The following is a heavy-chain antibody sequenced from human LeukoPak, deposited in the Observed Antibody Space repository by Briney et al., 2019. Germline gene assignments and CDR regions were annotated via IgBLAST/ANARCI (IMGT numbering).Heavy chain of an antibody. CDR2: IHYSGTT. CDR1: GASVTSTNYF. Sequence: SETLSLTCTVSGASVTSTNYFWAWIRQHPGKGLEWIGTIHYSGTTYYNPSLESRLTISVDTSKKQFSLRLNSVTAADTSVYFCARRDYDDNPPWHWGPGTLVTVSS. D-gene: IGHD4-23*01. CDR3: ARRDYDDNPPWH. V-gene: IGHV4-39*01. J-gene: IGHJ4*02.